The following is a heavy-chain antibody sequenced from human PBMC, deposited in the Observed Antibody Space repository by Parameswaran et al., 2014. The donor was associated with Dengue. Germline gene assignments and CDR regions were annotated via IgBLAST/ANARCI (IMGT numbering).Heavy chain of an antibody. D-gene: IGHD2-2*02. CDR3: ARGISGLYDY. J-gene: IGHJ4*02. V-gene: IGHV3-21*01. Sequence: VRQMPGKGLEWVSSISSSSSYIYYADSVKGRFTISRDNAKNSLYLQMNSLRAEDTAVYYCARGISGLYDYWGQGTLVTVSS. CDR2: ISSSSSYI.